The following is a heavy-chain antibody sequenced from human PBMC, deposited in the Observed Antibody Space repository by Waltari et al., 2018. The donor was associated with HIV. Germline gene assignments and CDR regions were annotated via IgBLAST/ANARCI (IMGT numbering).Heavy chain of an antibody. D-gene: IGHD3-22*01. V-gene: IGHV1-2*06. CDR3: ARDSYYYDSSGFFPDF. J-gene: IGHJ4*02. Sequence: VQLVQSAAAVKKPGASVTVSCKASGYTFPAYYLPWVRQAPGQGLEWMGRINLNSGDTNYGQKFQGRVTITRDTSISTAYMELSRLRSDDTAVYYCARDSYYYDSSGFFPDFWGQGTLVTVSS. CDR2: INLNSGDT. CDR1: GYTFPAYY.